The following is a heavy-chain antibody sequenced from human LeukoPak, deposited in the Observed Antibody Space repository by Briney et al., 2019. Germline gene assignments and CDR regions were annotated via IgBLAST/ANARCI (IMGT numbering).Heavy chain of an antibody. CDR1: RYTFTGYY. Sequence: ASVKVSCKASRYTFTGYYMHWVRQAPGQGLEWMGRINPNSGGTNYAQKFQGRVTMTRDTSISTAYMELSRLRSDDTAVYYCARDSGRFGEEYYYYYYYMDVWGKGTTVTVSS. J-gene: IGHJ6*03. CDR2: INPNSGGT. V-gene: IGHV1-2*06. CDR3: ARDSGRFGEEYYYYYYYMDV. D-gene: IGHD3-10*01.